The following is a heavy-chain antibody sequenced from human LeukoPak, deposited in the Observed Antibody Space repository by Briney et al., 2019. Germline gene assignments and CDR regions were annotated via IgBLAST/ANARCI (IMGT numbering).Heavy chain of an antibody. D-gene: IGHD3-22*01. J-gene: IGHJ4*02. V-gene: IGHV3-11*04. Sequence: GGSLRLSGAASGLTLSAYSMTWIGQAPGKGLEWVSSISGTGTTIYSADSVRGRFTVSRDNARNSLFLHMNSLRAEDTAVYYCAVQITMIVVVPYFDYWGQGTLVTVSS. CDR2: ISGTGTTI. CDR1: GLTLSAYS. CDR3: AVQITMIVVVPYFDY.